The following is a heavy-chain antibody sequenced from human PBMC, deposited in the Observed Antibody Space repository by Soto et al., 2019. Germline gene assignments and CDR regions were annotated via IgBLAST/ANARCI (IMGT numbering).Heavy chain of an antibody. V-gene: IGHV4-31*03. Sequence: SETLSLTCTVSGGSIISGAYYWSWIRQHPGKGLEWIGYIYYSGSTCSNPSLKSRVIISVDTSKNQFSLKLSSVTAADTAVYYCARDHPFGDYDYYFDYWGQGTLVTVSS. J-gene: IGHJ4*02. D-gene: IGHD4-17*01. CDR3: ARDHPFGDYDYYFDY. CDR1: GGSIISGAYY. CDR2: IYYSGST.